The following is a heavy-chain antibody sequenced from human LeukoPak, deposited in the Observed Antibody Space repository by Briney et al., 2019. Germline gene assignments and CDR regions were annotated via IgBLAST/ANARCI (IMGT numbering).Heavy chain of an antibody. D-gene: IGHD4-4*01. CDR2: ISSSSSYI. J-gene: IGHJ4*02. CDR1: GFTFSSYS. V-gene: IGHV3-21*04. Sequence: GGSLRLSCAASGFTFSSYSMNWVRQAPGRGLEWVSSISSSSSYIYYADSVKGRFTISRDNAKNSLYLQMNSLRAEDTAVYYCAKEVWLQYYFDYWGQGTLVTVSS. CDR3: AKEVWLQYYFDY.